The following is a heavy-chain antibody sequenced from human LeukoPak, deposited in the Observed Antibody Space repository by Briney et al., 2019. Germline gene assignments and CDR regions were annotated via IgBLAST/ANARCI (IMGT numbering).Heavy chain of an antibody. CDR2: INHSGST. D-gene: IGHD5-12*01. V-gene: IGHV4-34*01. Sequence: TSETLSLTCAVYGGSFSGYYWSWIRQPPGKGLEWIGEINHSGSTNYNPSLKSRVTISVDTSKNQFSLKLSSVTAADTAMYYCARAPRWLQSYFDYWGQGTLVTVSS. CDR3: ARAPRWLQSYFDY. J-gene: IGHJ4*02. CDR1: GGSFSGYY.